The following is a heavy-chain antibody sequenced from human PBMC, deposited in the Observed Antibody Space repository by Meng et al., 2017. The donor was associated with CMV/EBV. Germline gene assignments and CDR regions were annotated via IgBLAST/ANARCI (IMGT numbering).Heavy chain of an antibody. J-gene: IGHJ5*02. V-gene: IGHV3-30*02. CDR2: IRYDGSNK. D-gene: IGHD3-3*01. CDR1: GFTFSSYG. CDR3: SDCWSPS. Sequence: GESLKISCAASGFTFSSYGMHWVRQAPGKGLGWVAFIRYDGSNKYYADSVKGRFTISRDNSKNTLYLQMNSLRAEDTAVYYCSDCWSPSWGQGTLVTVSS.